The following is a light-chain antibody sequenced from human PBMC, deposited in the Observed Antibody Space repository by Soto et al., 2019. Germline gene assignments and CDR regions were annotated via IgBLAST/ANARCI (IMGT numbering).Light chain of an antibody. CDR2: DVS. V-gene: IGLV2-11*01. CDR1: SSDVGGYNY. CDR3: CSFAGSYTYV. J-gene: IGLJ1*01. Sequence: QSALTQPRSVSGSPGQSVTISCTGTSSDVGGYNYVSWYQQHPGKAPKLMIYDVSKRPSGVPDRFSGSKSGITASLTISGLQSDDEADYCCCSFAGSYTYVFGTGTKLTVL.